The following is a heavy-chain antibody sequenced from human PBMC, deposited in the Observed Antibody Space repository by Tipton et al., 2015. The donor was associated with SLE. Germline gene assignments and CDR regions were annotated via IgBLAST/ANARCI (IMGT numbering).Heavy chain of an antibody. CDR3: ARGRVYSNIPWAFDI. D-gene: IGHD4-11*01. V-gene: IGHV4-34*01. Sequence: LRLSCAVYGGSFSGYYWSWIRQPPGKGLEWIGEINHSGSTNYNPSLKSRVTTSVDTSKNQFSLKLSSVTAADTAVYYCARGRVYSNIPWAFDIWGQGTMVTVAS. CDR2: INHSGST. J-gene: IGHJ3*02. CDR1: GGSFSGYY.